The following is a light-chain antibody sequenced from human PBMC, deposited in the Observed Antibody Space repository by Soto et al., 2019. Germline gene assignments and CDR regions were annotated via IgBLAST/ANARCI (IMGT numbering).Light chain of an antibody. CDR2: DNN. V-gene: IGLV1-40*01. J-gene: IGLJ1*01. CDR1: SSNIGAGYD. Sequence: QSVLTQPPSVSGAPGQRVTISCTGSSSNIGAGYDVHWYQQLPGTAPKLLIYDNNNRPSGVPDRFSGSKSGTSASLAITGLQAEDEADYYCQSYDSSLSGYVFGTGTKHTVL. CDR3: QSYDSSLSGYV.